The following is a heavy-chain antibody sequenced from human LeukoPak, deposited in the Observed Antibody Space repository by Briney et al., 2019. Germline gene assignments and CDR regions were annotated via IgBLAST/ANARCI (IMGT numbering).Heavy chain of an antibody. CDR1: GFTFSSYW. CDR2: IKQDGSEK. Sequence: PGGSLRLSCAASGFTFSSYWMSWVRQAPGKGLEWVANIKQDGSEKYYVDSVKGRFTISRDNAKNSLYLQMNSLRAEDTAVYYCARDFLDSSGYYFVWAFDIWGQGTMVTVSS. J-gene: IGHJ3*02. V-gene: IGHV3-7*01. CDR3: ARDFLDSSGYYFVWAFDI. D-gene: IGHD3-22*01.